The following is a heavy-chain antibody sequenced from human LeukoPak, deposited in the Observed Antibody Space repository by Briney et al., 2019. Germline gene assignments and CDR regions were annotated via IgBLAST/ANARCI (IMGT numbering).Heavy chain of an antibody. CDR3: TTAFWSGYYPDY. J-gene: IGHJ4*02. D-gene: IGHD3-3*01. Sequence: GGSLRLSCAASGFTFSYTWMSWVRQAPGKGLEWVGRIKSKVDGGTIDHAAPVKGRFSISRDDSKDTLYLQMNSLKSEDTAVYYCTTAFWSGYYPDYWGQGTLVTVSS. CDR1: GFTFSYTW. V-gene: IGHV3-15*01. CDR2: IKSKVDGGTI.